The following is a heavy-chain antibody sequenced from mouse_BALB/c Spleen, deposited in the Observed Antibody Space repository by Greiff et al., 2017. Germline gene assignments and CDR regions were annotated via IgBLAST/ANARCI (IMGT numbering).Heavy chain of an antibody. V-gene: IGHV1S81*02. D-gene: IGHD2-2*01. J-gene: IGHJ3*01. CDR2: INPSNGRT. CDR3: ARGEILYCGYDGFAY. Sequence: VQLQQPGAELVKPGASVKLSCKASGYTFTSYWMHWVKQRPGQGLEWIGEINPSNGRTNYNEKFKSKATLTVDKSSSTAYMQLSSLTSEDSAVYYCARGEILYCGYDGFAYWGQGTLVTVSA. CDR1: GYTFTSYW.